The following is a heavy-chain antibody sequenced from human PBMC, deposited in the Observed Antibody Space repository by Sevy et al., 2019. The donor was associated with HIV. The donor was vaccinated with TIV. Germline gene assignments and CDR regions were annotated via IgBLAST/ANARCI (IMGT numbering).Heavy chain of an antibody. CDR1: GFSFDSYG. J-gene: IGHJ6*03. D-gene: IGHD3-22*01. CDR3: AKGGGGHYDPDEIGYYFYYYNMDV. CDR2: ISGSGTRT. V-gene: IGHV3-23*01. Sequence: GGSLRLSCAVSGFSFDSYGMTWVRQAPGKGLEWVSGISGSGTRTYYADSVKGRFIISRDNSKNTLYLQMNRLRSEDKAIYYCAKGGGGHYDPDEIGYYFYYYNMDVWGKGTTVTVSS.